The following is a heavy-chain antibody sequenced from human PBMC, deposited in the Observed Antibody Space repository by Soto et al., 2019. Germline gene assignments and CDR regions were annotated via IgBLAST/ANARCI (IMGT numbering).Heavy chain of an antibody. CDR2: FSSSGGVT. Sequence: GGSLRLSCAASGFTFSNYAMSWVRQAPGKGLEWVSTFSSSGGVTYYADSVKGRFTISRDNSKNTLYLQMNSLRAEDTAVYYCAKDQGYCSGGSCYSDRSMDVWGKGTTVTVSS. CDR3: AKDQGYCSGGSCYSDRSMDV. D-gene: IGHD2-15*01. J-gene: IGHJ6*03. V-gene: IGHV3-23*01. CDR1: GFTFSNYA.